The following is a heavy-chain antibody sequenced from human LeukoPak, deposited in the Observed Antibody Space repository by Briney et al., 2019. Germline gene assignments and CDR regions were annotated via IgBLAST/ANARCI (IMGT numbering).Heavy chain of an antibody. CDR3: AREDSSGWQDGGFDY. J-gene: IGHJ4*02. CDR2: IKQDGSEK. D-gene: IGHD6-19*01. Sequence: GGSLRLSCAASGFTFTNYWMSWVRQAPGKGLEWVANIKQDGSEKYYVDSVKGRFTISRDNAKNSLYLQMNSLRAEDTAVYYCAREDSSGWQDGGFDYWGQGTLVTVSS. CDR1: GFTFTNYW. V-gene: IGHV3-7*01.